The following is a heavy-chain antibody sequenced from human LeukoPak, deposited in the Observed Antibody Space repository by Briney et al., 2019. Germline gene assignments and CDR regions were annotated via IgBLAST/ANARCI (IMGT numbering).Heavy chain of an antibody. CDR3: ARGYGGKAAAADY. V-gene: IGHV3-21*05. D-gene: IGHD4-23*01. Sequence: GGSLRLSCAASGFTFSSYSMNWVRQAPGKGLEWVSYISSSSSYIYYADSVKGRFTISRDNAKNSLYLQMNSLRAEDTAVYYCARGYGGKAAAADYWGQGTLVTVSS. J-gene: IGHJ4*02. CDR1: GFTFSSYS. CDR2: ISSSSSYI.